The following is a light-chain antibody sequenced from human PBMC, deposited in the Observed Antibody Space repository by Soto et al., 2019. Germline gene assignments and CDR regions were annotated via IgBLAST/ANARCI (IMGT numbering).Light chain of an antibody. CDR2: EVS. CDR3: CSYAGVRTVI. CDR1: SSDVGYYNL. V-gene: IGLV2-23*02. J-gene: IGLJ2*01. Sequence: QSALTQPASVSGSPGQSITISCTGTSSDVGYYNLVSWYQQHPGKAPNLIISEVSERPSGVSARFSGSKSGNTASLTISGLQAEDEADYYCCSYAGVRTVIFGGGTKLTVL.